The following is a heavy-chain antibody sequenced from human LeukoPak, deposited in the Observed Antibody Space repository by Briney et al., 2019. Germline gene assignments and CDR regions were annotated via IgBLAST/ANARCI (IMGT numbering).Heavy chain of an antibody. CDR2: ITGSGGST. J-gene: IGHJ4*02. V-gene: IGHV3-23*01. CDR3: ARELFDFDY. Sequence: GGSLRLSCAPSGFTFDNFAMTWVRQAPGKGLEWVSEITGSGGSTYYADSVKGRFTISRDNSKNTLYLQMNSLRAEDTAIYYCARELFDFDYWGQGTLVTISS. D-gene: IGHD3-10*01. CDR1: GFTFDNFA.